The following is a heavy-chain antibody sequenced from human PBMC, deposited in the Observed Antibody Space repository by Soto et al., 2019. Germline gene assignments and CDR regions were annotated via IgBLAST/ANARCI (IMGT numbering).Heavy chain of an antibody. Sequence: QVRLVQSGAEVQRPGASVNISCQTSGYKFTTSYLHWVRRAPGHGLQWMAMINPDTGSTSYAVTFRGRLAMTADKSTGTLYLGLGSLTSDDTATYYCARDEGGYDILTGYYKAHHFDYWGQGVPVTVSS. J-gene: IGHJ4*02. V-gene: IGHV1-2*02. D-gene: IGHD3-9*01. CDR1: GYKFTTSY. CDR3: ARDEGGYDILTGYYKAHHFDY. CDR2: INPDTGST.